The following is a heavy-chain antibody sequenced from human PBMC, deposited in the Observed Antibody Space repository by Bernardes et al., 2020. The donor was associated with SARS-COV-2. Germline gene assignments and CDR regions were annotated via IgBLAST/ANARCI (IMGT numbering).Heavy chain of an antibody. J-gene: IGHJ4*02. Sequence: SETLSLTCSVSGGSISTYYWSWIRQPPGKGLEWIGYISYSGSTNYNPSLKSRVTISLDTSKNQFSLKLSSVTAADTAVYYCARGSGAARPQFDYWGQGSLVTVSS. CDR2: ISYSGST. V-gene: IGHV4-59*01. CDR1: GGSISTYY. D-gene: IGHD6-6*01. CDR3: ARGSGAARPQFDY.